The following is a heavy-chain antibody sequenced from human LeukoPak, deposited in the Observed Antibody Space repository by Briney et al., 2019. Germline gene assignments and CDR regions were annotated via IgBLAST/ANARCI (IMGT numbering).Heavy chain of an antibody. CDR3: ARDGSLGPGYFDY. CDR2: IKQDGSEK. V-gene: IGHV3-7*03. J-gene: IGHJ4*02. Sequence: PGGSLRLSCAASGFTFSSYWMSWVRQAPGKGLEWVANIKQDGSEKYYVDSAKGRFTISRDNAKNSLYLQMNSLRAEDTAVYYCARDGSLGPGYFDYWGQGTLVTVSS. D-gene: IGHD1-14*01. CDR1: GFTFSSYW.